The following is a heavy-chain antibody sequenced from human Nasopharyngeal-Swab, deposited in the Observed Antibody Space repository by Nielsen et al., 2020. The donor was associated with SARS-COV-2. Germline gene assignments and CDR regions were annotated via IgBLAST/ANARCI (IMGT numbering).Heavy chain of an antibody. J-gene: IGHJ6*02. V-gene: IGHV3-30*18. Sequence: GGSLRLSCVASGFTFNNHGMHWVRQAPGKGLEWVAVISYEGSKKEYADSVKGRFTISRDNSKHTLFLQMNSLTTEDTAVYYCAKWMGVFMVYAVLGGLDVWGQGTTVTVSS. CDR3: AKWMGVFMVYAVLGGLDV. D-gene: IGHD2-8*01. CDR1: GFTFNNHG. CDR2: ISYEGSKK.